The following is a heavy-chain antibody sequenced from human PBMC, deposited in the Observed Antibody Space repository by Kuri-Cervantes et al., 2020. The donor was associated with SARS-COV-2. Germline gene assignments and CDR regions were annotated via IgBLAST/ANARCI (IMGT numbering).Heavy chain of an antibody. J-gene: IGHJ6*03. CDR1: GFTFNTYT. V-gene: IGHV3-21*01. CDR3: ARVAGKGPIYYYYMDV. D-gene: IGHD3-10*01. CDR2: ISGSGSYM. Sequence: GESLKISCVASGFTFNTYTINWVRQAPGKALEWVSSISGSGSYMYYADSVKGRFTISKDSAKNSLFLQMNSLRVEDTAVYYCARVAGKGPIYYYYMDVWGKGTTVTVSS.